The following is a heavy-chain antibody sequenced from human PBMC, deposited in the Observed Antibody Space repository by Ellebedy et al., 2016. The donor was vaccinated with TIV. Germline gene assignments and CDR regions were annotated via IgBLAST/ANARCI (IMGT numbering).Heavy chain of an antibody. J-gene: IGHJ4*02. CDR1: GFTFDSYP. CDR2: INGRGDST. CDR3: EKDGPGKGFDY. Sequence: GESLKISCAASGFTFDSYPMTWVRQAPGKGLQWVSSINGRGDSTYYTNSVKGRFTISRDNSKNTLYLQMNSLRAEDTAVYYCEKDGPGKGFDYWGQGTLVTVSS. V-gene: IGHV3-23*01.